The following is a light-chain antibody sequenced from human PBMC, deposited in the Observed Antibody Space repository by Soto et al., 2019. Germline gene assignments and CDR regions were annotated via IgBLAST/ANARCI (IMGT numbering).Light chain of an antibody. CDR1: QSVTNNY. CDR2: GAS. Sequence: EIVLTQSPGTLSLSPGERATLSCRASQSVTNNYLAWYQQKPGQAPRLLIDGASRRATAIPDRFSGSGPGTDFTLTISRLEPEDFAVFYCQQYGSSPITFGQGTRLEIK. CDR3: QQYGSSPIT. J-gene: IGKJ5*01. V-gene: IGKV3-20*01.